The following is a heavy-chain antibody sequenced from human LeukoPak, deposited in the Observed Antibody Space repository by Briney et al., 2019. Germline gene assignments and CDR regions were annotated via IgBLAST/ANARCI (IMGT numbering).Heavy chain of an antibody. CDR3: ARSPRITMVRGVIAWFDP. D-gene: IGHD3-10*01. CDR2: INPNSGGT. Sequence: ASVKVSCKASGYTFTGYYMHWVRQAPGQGLEWMGWINPNSGGTNYAQKFQGRVTMTRDTSISTAYMELSRLRSDDTAVYYCARSPRITMVRGVIAWFDPWGQGTLVTVSS. CDR1: GYTFTGYY. V-gene: IGHV1-2*02. J-gene: IGHJ5*02.